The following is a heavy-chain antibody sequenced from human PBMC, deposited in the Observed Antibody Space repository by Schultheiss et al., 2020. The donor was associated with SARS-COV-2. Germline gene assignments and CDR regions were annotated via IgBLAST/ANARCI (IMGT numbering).Heavy chain of an antibody. J-gene: IGHJ4*02. V-gene: IGHV4-30-2*01. CDR3: ARFVVVIACDY. D-gene: IGHD2-21*01. Sequence: SETLSLTCAVSGGSISGGPYSWSWIRQPPGKGLEWIGHINHGGTTNYNPSLESRVTLSIDGSQNQFSLSLNSVTAADTAVYYCARFVVVIACDYWGQGTLVTVSS. CDR2: INHGGTT. CDR1: GGSISGGPYS.